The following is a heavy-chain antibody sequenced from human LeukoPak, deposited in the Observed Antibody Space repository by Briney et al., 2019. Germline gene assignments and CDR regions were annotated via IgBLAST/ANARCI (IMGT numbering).Heavy chain of an antibody. CDR2: INPSTGGT. CDR1: GYTFTGYY. J-gene: IGHJ5*02. CDR3: ARTVVPAAINWFDP. V-gene: IGHV1-2*02. D-gene: IGHD2-2*01. Sequence: ASVKVSCKASGYTFTGYYMHWVRQAPGQGLEWMGWINPSTGGTNYAQKFQGRVTMTRDTSIGTAYMELSGLKSDDTAVYYCARTVVPAAINWFDPWGQGTLVTASS.